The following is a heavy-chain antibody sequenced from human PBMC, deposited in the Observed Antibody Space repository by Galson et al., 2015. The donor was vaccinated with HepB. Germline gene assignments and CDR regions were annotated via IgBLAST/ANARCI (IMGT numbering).Heavy chain of an antibody. CDR3: AADQRAVAAFDY. Sequence: SLRLSCAASGFTFANVWMSWVRQAPGKGLEWVGRIKSKVDGGTTDYAAPVKGRFTISRDDSKGMLFLQMNSLKTEDTAVYYCAADQRAVAAFDYWGQGTLLTVSS. D-gene: IGHD6-19*01. CDR1: GFTFANVW. CDR2: IKSKVDGGTT. J-gene: IGHJ4*02. V-gene: IGHV3-15*01.